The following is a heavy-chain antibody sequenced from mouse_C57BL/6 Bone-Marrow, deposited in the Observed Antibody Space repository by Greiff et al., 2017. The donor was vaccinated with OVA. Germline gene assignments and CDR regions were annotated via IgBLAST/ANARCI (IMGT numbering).Heavy chain of an antibody. CDR3: ARLCDGRYWYFDV. CDR2: INSDGGST. Sequence: EVHLVESGGGLVQPGESLKLSCESNEYEFPSHDMSWVRKTPEMRLELVAAINSDGGSTYYPDTMERRFIIARDNTKKTLYLQMSSLRSEDTALYYCARLCDGRYWYFDVWGTGTTVTVSS. CDR1: EYEFPSHD. J-gene: IGHJ1*03. D-gene: IGHD2-3*01. V-gene: IGHV5-2*01.